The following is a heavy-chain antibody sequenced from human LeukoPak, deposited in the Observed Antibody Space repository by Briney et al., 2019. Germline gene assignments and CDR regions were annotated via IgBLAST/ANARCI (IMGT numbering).Heavy chain of an antibody. CDR2: IIPIFGTA. V-gene: IGHV1-69*06. J-gene: IGHJ2*01. D-gene: IGHD6-13*01. Sequence: SVKVSCKASGGTFSSYAISWVRQAPGQGLEWMGGIIPIFGTANYAQKFQGRVTITADKSTSTAYMELSSLRSEDTAVYYCARYSSSYPDPISFWYFDLWGRGTLVTVSS. CDR1: GGTFSSYA. CDR3: ARYSSSYPDPISFWYFDL.